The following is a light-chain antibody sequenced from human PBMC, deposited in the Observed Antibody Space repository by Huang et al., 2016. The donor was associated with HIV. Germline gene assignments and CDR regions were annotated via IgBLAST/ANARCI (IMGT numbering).Light chain of an antibody. CDR1: RGISDS. Sequence: DIQVTQSPSSLSASVGDGVTVTCRTSRGISDSLVWYQQKPGRAPKLLVYAASRLESGVPSRFSGSGAGADFTLTINNLQPEDFATYYCQQYYGTPYTFGQGTKVEIK. CDR2: AAS. V-gene: IGKV1-NL1*01. CDR3: QQYYGTPYT. J-gene: IGKJ2*01.